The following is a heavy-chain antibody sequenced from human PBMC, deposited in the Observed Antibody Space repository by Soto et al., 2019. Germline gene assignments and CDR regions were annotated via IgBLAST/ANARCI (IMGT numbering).Heavy chain of an antibody. J-gene: IGHJ4*02. CDR2: IYYSGST. Sequence: QLQLQESGPGLVKPSETLSLTCTVSGGSISSSSYYWGWIRQPPGKGLEWIGSIYYSGSTYYNPSLMSRVTISVDTSKNQFSLKLSSVTAADTAVYYCARQGVRGSQFDYWGQGTLVTVSS. D-gene: IGHD2-8*01. CDR3: ARQGVRGSQFDY. CDR1: GGSISSSSYY. V-gene: IGHV4-39*01.